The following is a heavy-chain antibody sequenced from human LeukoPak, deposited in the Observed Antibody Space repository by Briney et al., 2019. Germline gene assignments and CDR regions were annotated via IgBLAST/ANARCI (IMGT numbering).Heavy chain of an antibody. V-gene: IGHV3-21*01. D-gene: IGHD3-10*01. CDR3: ARDYGSGNYFLYFDS. CDR1: GFTFVSYT. Sequence: GGSLRLSCAASGFTFVSYTMNWVRQAPGKWLEWVACISSSSTYIYYADSVKGRFTISRDNAKNSLSLQMNSLRAEDTAVYYCARDYGSGNYFLYFDSWGQGTLVTVSS. CDR2: ISSSSTYI. J-gene: IGHJ4*02.